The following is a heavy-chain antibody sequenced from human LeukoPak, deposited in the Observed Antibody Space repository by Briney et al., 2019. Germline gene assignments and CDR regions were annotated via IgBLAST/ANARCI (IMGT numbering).Heavy chain of an antibody. D-gene: IGHD3-3*01. Sequence: SETLSLTCTVSGGSVSSSSYYWGWIRQPPGKGLEWIGSIYYSGTTYYNPSLKSRVTISVDRSKNQFSLRLTSVTAADTAVYYCARPPNYDFWSGYYEDAFDIWGQGTMVTVSS. CDR3: ARPPNYDFWSGYYEDAFDI. CDR2: IYYSGTT. J-gene: IGHJ3*02. V-gene: IGHV4-39*01. CDR1: GGSVSSSSYY.